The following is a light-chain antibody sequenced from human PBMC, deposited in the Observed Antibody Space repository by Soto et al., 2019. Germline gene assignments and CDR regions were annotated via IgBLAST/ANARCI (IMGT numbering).Light chain of an antibody. CDR3: QQYTNTNNPWM. J-gene: IGKJ1*01. CDR2: DAS. V-gene: IGKV1-5*01. Sequence: DIQVTQSPPTLSASVADRVTITCRASQTLSTWMAWYQQKPGKAPKLLVYDASTLQSGVASRFSGSGSGTEFTLIISGLQPDDSATYYCQQYTNTNNPWMFGQGTKVDIK. CDR1: QTLSTW.